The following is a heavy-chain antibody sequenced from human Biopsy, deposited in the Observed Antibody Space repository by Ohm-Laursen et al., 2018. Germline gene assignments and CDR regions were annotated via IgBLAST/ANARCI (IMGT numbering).Heavy chain of an antibody. CDR1: GFTFDDYA. Sequence: SLRLSCSASGFTFDDYAMHWVRQAPGKGLEWVSGISWHSGSRGYADSVKGRFTISRDNAKKLLYLQMYSLRAEDTALYYCAKDVRVKVQLDGMDVWGQGTTVTVSS. D-gene: IGHD1-1*01. J-gene: IGHJ6*02. CDR2: ISWHSGSR. CDR3: AKDVRVKVQLDGMDV. V-gene: IGHV3-9*01.